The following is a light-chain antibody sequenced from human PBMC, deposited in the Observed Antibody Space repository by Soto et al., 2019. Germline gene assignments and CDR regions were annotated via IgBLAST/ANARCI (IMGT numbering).Light chain of an antibody. J-gene: IGKJ1*01. CDR2: AVS. Sequence: EIVMTQSPATLSVSPGERATLSCRASQSVSNTYLAWYQQKPGQAPRLLIYAVSNRAAGIPDRFSGSESGTDFTLTISRLEPEDFAVYYCHQYGSSPQTFGQGTKVDIK. CDR3: HQYGSSPQT. V-gene: IGKV3-20*01. CDR1: QSVSNTY.